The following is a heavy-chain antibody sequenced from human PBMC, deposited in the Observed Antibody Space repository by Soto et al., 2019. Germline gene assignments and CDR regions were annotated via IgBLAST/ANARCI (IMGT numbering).Heavy chain of an antibody. CDR1: GFTFSRYA. Sequence: GGSLRLSCAASGFTFSRYAMSWVRQAPGKGLEWVSAITGSGHSTYYADSVKGLFTISRDNSKSTLYLQMNSLRADDTALYYCAKDGSTTWNFYFDSWGQGILVTAPQ. CDR3: AKDGSTTWNFYFDS. CDR2: ITGSGHST. D-gene: IGHD2-2*01. V-gene: IGHV3-23*01. J-gene: IGHJ4*02.